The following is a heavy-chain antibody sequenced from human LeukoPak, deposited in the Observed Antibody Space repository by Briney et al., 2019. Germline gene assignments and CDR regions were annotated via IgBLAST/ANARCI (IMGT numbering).Heavy chain of an antibody. CDR1: GFTFSSYS. CDR3: ARDRTIFGVVGYYFDY. V-gene: IGHV3-21*01. Sequence: GGSLRLSCAASGFTFSSYSMNWVRQAPGKGLEWVSSISSSSSYIYYADSVKGRFTISRGNAKNSLYLQMNSLRAEDTAVYYCARDRTIFGVVGYYFDYWGQETLVTVSS. J-gene: IGHJ4*02. CDR2: ISSSSSYI. D-gene: IGHD3-3*01.